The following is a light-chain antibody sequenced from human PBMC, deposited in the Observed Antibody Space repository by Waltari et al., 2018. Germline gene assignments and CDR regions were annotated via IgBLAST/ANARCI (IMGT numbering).Light chain of an antibody. Sequence: DIVMTQSPDSLTVSLGERATINCKSSQSVINSADNKNKLAWYQQNAGQPPKLLIYWASTRESGVPDRFSGSGSGTDFTLTISSLQAEDVAVYYCQQYYRVPFTFGPGTKVDIK. CDR1: QSVINSADNKNK. V-gene: IGKV4-1*01. CDR2: WAS. CDR3: QQYYRVPFT. J-gene: IGKJ3*01.